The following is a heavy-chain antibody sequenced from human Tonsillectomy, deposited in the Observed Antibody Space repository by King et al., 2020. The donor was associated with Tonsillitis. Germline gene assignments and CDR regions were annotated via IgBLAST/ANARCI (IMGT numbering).Heavy chain of an antibody. V-gene: IGHV3-30*18. J-gene: IGHJ3*02. Sequence: VQLVESGGGVVQPGRSLRLSCAASGFTFSSYGMHWVRQAPGKGLEWVAVISYDGSNKYYADSVKGRFTISRDNSKNTLYLQMNSLRAEDTAVYYCAKPLGYDFWSGYYSDAFDIWGQGTMVTVSS. D-gene: IGHD3-3*01. CDR1: GFTFSSYG. CDR2: ISYDGSNK. CDR3: AKPLGYDFWSGYYSDAFDI.